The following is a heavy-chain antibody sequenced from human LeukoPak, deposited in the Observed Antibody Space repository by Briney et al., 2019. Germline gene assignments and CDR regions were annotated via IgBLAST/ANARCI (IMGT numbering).Heavy chain of an antibody. CDR3: SRGSALNRAYSGYDPPFHY. Sequence: ASVKDSCKASGYTFSDYYMHWVRQAPGQGLEWMGWINPNSGATGYAQKFQGRVTMTRDTSISTADMELNSLRSDDTAMYYCSRGSALNRAYSGYDPPFHYWGQGTLVAVSS. V-gene: IGHV1-2*02. CDR1: GYTFSDYY. D-gene: IGHD5-12*01. CDR2: INPNSGAT. J-gene: IGHJ4*02.